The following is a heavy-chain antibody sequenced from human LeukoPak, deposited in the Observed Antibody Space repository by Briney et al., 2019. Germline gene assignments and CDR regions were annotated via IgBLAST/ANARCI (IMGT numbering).Heavy chain of an antibody. CDR2: IYTSGST. CDR1: GGSISSYY. Sequence: SETLSLTCTVSGGSISSYYWSWIRQPAGKGLEWIGRIYTSGSTNYNPSLKSRVTISVDTSKNQFSLKLSSVTAADTAVYYCARTYFDWSLAAFDIWGQGTMVTVSS. CDR3: ARTYFDWSLAAFDI. V-gene: IGHV4-4*07. D-gene: IGHD3-9*01. J-gene: IGHJ3*02.